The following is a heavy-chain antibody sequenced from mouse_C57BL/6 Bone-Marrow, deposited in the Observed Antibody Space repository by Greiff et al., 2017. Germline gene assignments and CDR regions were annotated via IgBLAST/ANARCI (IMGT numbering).Heavy chain of an antibody. V-gene: IGHV3-3*01. J-gene: IGHJ1*03. CDR3: ARGYYHYWYFDV. D-gene: IGHD1-1*01. CDR1: GFSINSDCY. Sequence: EVQLQQSGPSLVRPSQTLSLTCTVTGFSINSDCYWIWIRQFPGNKLEYIGYTFYSGITYYNPSLESRTYITRDTSKNQFSLKLSSVTTEDTATYYCARGYYHYWYFDVWGTGTTVTVSS. CDR2: TFYSGIT.